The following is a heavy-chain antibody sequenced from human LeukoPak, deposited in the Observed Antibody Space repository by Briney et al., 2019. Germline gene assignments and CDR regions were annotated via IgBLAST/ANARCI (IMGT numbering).Heavy chain of an antibody. Sequence: ASVKVSCKSSGYTFTGYYMHWVRQAPGQGLEWMGWINPNSGGTNYAQKFQGRVTMTRDTSISTAYMELSRLRSDDTAVCYCARGPRITLIRGGQWYYYMDVWGKGTTVTISS. V-gene: IGHV1-2*02. CDR2: INPNSGGT. J-gene: IGHJ6*03. CDR3: ARGPRITLIRGGQWYYYMDV. D-gene: IGHD3-10*01. CDR1: GYTFTGYY.